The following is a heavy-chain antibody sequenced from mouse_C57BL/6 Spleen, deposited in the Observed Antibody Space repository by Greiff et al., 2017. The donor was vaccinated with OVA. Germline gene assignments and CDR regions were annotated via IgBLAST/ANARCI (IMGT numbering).Heavy chain of an antibody. V-gene: IGHV1-5*01. CDR1: GYTFTSYW. D-gene: IGHD1-1*01. J-gene: IGHJ2*01. CDR2: IYPGNSDT. CDR3: TILYYYGSSPYYFDY. Sequence: EVQLQQSGTVLARPGASVKMSCKTSGYTFTSYWMHWVKQRPGQGLEWIGAIYPGNSDTSYNQKFKGKAKLTAVTSASTAYMELSSLTNEDSAVYYCTILYYYGSSPYYFDYWGQGTTLTVSS.